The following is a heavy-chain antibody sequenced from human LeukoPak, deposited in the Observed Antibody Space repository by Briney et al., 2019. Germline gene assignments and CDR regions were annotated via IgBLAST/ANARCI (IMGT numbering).Heavy chain of an antibody. CDR3: ARVNLRGSQYNWFDP. CDR1: GGSLNSHI. CDR2: ITPVIDVS. J-gene: IGHJ5*02. V-gene: IGHV1-69*02. Sequence: SVKVPCKASGGSLNSHIFTWVRQAPGQGLEWMGKITPVIDVSKYAQKFQGRLTITADKSTATVYMELSGLKSDDTAVYYCARVNLRGSQYNWFDPWGQGTLVTVSS. D-gene: IGHD1-26*01.